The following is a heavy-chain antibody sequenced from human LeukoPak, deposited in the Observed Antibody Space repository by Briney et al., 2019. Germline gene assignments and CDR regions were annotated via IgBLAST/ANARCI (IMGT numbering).Heavy chain of an antibody. CDR1: GFTFSSYS. CDR3: AKDVKDSQQYSSGLDY. J-gene: IGHJ4*02. CDR2: ISWNSDYI. D-gene: IGHD6-19*01. V-gene: IGHV3-9*01. Sequence: GGSLRLSCAASGFTFSSYSMNWVRQAPGKGLEWVSSISWNSDYIGYADSVKGRFTISRDNAKNSLYLQMNSLRAEDTALYYCAKDVKDSQQYSSGLDYWGQGTLVTVSS.